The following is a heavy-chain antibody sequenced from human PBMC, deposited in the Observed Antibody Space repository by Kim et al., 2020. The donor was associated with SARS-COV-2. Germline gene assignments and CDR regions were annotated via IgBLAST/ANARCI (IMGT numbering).Heavy chain of an antibody. J-gene: IGHJ6*01. D-gene: IGHD5-18*01. CDR1: GFTFSSYS. CDR3: AGVLPWILLSSSSYYFG. V-gene: IGHV3-21*01. CDR2: ISSSSSYI. Sequence: GGSLRLSCAASGFTFSSYSMNWVRQAPGKGLEWVSSISSSSSYIYYADSVKGRFTISPDNTQNSLYLQITSLLAEDAAVAYYAGVLPWILLSSSSYYFG.